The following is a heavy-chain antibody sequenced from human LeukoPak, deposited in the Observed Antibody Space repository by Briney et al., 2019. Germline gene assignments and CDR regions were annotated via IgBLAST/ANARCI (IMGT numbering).Heavy chain of an antibody. Sequence: ASVKVSCKASGYTFTSYYMHWVRQAPGQGLEWMGIINPSGGSTSYAQKFQGRVTMTRDTSTSTVYMELSSLRSEDTAVYYCAREVGIAVAGSPYPYYYYGMDVWGRGTTVTVSS. J-gene: IGHJ6*02. V-gene: IGHV1-46*01. D-gene: IGHD6-19*01. CDR3: AREVGIAVAGSPYPYYYYGMDV. CDR2: INPSGGST. CDR1: GYTFTSYY.